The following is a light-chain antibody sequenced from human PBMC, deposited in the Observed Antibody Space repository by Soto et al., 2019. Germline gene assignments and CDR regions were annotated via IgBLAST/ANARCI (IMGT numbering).Light chain of an antibody. V-gene: IGLV2-11*01. Sequence: QSALTQPHSVSGSPGQSVTISCTGTSSDVGGYNYVSWYQQYPGKAPKLMIYDVTKRPSGVPDRFSGSKSGNTASLTISGLQAEDEADYYCSSYAGSYTLGVFGTGTKLTVL. CDR3: SSYAGSYTLGV. CDR1: SSDVGGYNY. CDR2: DVT. J-gene: IGLJ1*01.